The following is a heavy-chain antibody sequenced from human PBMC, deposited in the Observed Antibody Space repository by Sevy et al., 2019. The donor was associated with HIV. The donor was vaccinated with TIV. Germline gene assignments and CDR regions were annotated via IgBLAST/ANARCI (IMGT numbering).Heavy chain of an antibody. J-gene: IGHJ4*02. CDR3: TRGGVGMATIYFDY. CDR2: IRSKADGGTT. D-gene: IGHD5-12*01. Sequence: GGSLRLSCTASGFTFGDYAMSWFRQAPGKGLEWVGFIRSKADGGTTEYAASVKGRFTISRDDSKSIAYLQMNSLKTEDTAVYYCTRGGVGMATIYFDYWGQGTLVTVSS. V-gene: IGHV3-49*03. CDR1: GFTFGDYA.